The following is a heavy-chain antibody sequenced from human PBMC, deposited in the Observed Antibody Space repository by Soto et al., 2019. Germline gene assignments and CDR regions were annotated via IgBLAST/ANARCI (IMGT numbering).Heavy chain of an antibody. D-gene: IGHD6-19*01. Sequence: ASVKVSCKASGYTFTRYAMHWVRQAPGQRLEWMGWINAGNGNTKYSQKFQGRVTITRDTSVSTAYMELSSLRSEDTAVYYCAGTPGWYYYYYSMDVWGQGTTVTVAS. J-gene: IGHJ6*02. CDR1: GYTFTRYA. V-gene: IGHV1-3*01. CDR3: AGTPGWYYYYYSMDV. CDR2: INAGNGNT.